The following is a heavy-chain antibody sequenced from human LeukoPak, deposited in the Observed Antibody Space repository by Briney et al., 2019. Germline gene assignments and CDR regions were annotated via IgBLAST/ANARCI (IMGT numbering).Heavy chain of an antibody. V-gene: IGHV1-69*13. CDR2: IIPIFATT. CDR1: GGTFSSYA. J-gene: IGHJ4*02. D-gene: IGHD3-9*01. Sequence: AASVKVSCKASGGTFSSYAISWVRQAPGHGLEWMGGIIPIFATTNYAQKFQDRVTITADESTSTAYMELSSLRSEDTAVYYCAREYDILTGYFDYWGQGTLVTVSS. CDR3: AREYDILTGYFDY.